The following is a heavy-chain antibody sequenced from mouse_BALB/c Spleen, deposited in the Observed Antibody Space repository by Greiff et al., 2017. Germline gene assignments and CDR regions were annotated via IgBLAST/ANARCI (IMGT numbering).Heavy chain of an antibody. CDR1: GFTFSSYG. D-gene: IGHD2-1*01. CDR2: INSNGGST. J-gene: IGHJ2*01. CDR3: ARRYYGNYGYYFDY. V-gene: IGHV5-6-3*01. Sequence: EVQGVESGGGLVQPGGSLKLSCAASGFTFSSYGMSWVRQTPDKRLELVATINSNGGSTYYPDSVKGRFTISRDNAKNTLYLQMSSLKSEDTAMYYCARRYYGNYGYYFDYWGQGTTLTVSS.